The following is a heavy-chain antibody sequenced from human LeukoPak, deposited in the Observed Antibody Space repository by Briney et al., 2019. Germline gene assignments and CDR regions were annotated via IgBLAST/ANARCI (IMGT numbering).Heavy chain of an antibody. Sequence: PGGSLRLSCAASGFTFSSYAMSWVRQAPGKGLEWVSAISGSGGSTYYADSVKGRFTISRDNSKNTLYLQMNSLRAEDTAVYYCAKEIGSGGSCYLLPCYSLAGDPDFDYWGQGTLVTVSS. V-gene: IGHV3-23*01. J-gene: IGHJ4*02. CDR2: ISGSGGST. CDR3: AKEIGSGGSCYLLPCYSLAGDPDFDY. D-gene: IGHD2-15*01. CDR1: GFTFSSYA.